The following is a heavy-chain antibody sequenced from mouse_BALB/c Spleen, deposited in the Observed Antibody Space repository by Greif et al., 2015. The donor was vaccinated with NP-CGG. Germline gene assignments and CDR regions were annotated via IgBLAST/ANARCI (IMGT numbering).Heavy chain of an antibody. V-gene: IGHV2-9*02. CDR2: IWAGGST. CDR1: GFSLTSYG. D-gene: IGHD1-1*01. Sequence: VQVVESGPGLVAPSQSLSITCTVSGFSLTSYGVHWVRQPPGKGLEWLGVIWAGGSTNYSSALMSRLSISKDNSKSQVFLKMNSLQTDDTAMYYCARDYHGVDYWGQGTTLTVSS. CDR3: ARDYHGVDY. J-gene: IGHJ2*01.